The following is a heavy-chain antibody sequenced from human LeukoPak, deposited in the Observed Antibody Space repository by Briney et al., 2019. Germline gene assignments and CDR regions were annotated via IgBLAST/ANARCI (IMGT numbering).Heavy chain of an antibody. V-gene: IGHV3-33*06. D-gene: IGHD5-24*01. CDR2: IWYDGSNK. CDR1: GFTFSSYG. Sequence: GRSLRLSCAASGFTFSSYGMHWVRQAPGKGLEWVAVIWYDGSNKYYADSVKGRFTISRDNSKNTLYLQMNSLRAEDTDVYYCAKDTIRDGYNFYYWGQGTLVTVSS. J-gene: IGHJ4*02. CDR3: AKDTIRDGYNFYY.